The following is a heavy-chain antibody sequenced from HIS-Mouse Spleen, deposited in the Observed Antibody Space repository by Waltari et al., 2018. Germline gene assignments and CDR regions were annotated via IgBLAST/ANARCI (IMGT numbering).Heavy chain of an antibody. CDR2: LYYSGST. CDR3: ARAPIRGYWYFDL. CDR1: GGSISSCGYY. V-gene: IGHV4-31*03. J-gene: IGHJ2*01. Sequence: QVQLQESGPGLVKPSQTLSLTCPVSGGSISSCGYYWSWIRQHPGKGLEWIGYLYYSGSTYSNPSLKSRVTISVDTSKNQFSLKLSSVTAADTAVYYCARAPIRGYWYFDLWGRGTLVTVSS. D-gene: IGHD3-16*01.